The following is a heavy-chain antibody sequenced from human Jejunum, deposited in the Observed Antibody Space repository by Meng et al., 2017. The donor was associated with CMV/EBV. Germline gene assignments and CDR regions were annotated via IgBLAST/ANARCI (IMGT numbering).Heavy chain of an antibody. CDR1: GFTFGNYW. CDR2: INNDGSTT. D-gene: IGHD3-10*01. J-gene: IGHJ4*02. CDR3: ARGAGGFDQ. Sequence: SGVGSGFTFGNYWMHWVRQAPGKGLVWVSHINNDGSTTTYADSVKGRFTISRDNAKNTLYLQMNSLRVEDTAVYYCARGAGGFDQWGQGALVTVSS. V-gene: IGHV3-74*03.